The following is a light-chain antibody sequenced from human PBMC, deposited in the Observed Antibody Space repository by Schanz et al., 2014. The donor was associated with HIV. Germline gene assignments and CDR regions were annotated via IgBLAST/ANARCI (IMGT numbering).Light chain of an antibody. CDR1: QSVSSTY. J-gene: IGKJ2*01. V-gene: IGKV3-20*01. CDR2: GAS. CDR3: HHYDTSPYT. Sequence: EIVLTQSPGTLSLSPGDRATLSCRASQSVSSTYLAWYRQKPGQAPSLVMYGASSRATGIPDRFSGSGSGTDFTLTISSLEPEDFAVYYCHHYDTSPYTFGQGTKLEIK.